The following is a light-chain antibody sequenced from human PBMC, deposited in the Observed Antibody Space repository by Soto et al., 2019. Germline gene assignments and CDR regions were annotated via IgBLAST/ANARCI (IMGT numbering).Light chain of an antibody. CDR2: ATS. V-gene: IGKV1-39*01. Sequence: DIQMTQSPSSLSASVGDRVTIACRASQSIAGYLNWYRQKPGKAPELLIYATSNLHSGVTPRFSGSGSGADFNLTISSLQPEDFATYFCQQSFNSPTFGPGTKVDVK. J-gene: IGKJ3*01. CDR3: QQSFNSPT. CDR1: QSIAGY.